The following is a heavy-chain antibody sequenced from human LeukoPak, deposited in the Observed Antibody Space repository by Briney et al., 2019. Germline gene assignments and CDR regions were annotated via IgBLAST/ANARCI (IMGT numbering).Heavy chain of an antibody. CDR1: GFTFSSYA. CDR3: ARGFLEWYNFDY. J-gene: IGHJ4*02. Sequence: GGSLRLSCAASGFTFSSYAMSWVRQAPGKGLEWVSSISSSSSYIYYADSVKGRFTISRDNAKNSLYLQMNSLRAEDTAVYYCARGFLEWYNFDYWGQGTLVTVSS. CDR2: ISSSSSYI. V-gene: IGHV3-21*01. D-gene: IGHD3-3*01.